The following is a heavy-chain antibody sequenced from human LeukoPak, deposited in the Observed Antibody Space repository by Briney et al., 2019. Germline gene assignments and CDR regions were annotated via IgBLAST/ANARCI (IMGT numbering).Heavy chain of an antibody. Sequence: SETLSLTCTVSGYSISSGYYWGWIRQPPGKGLEWIGSIYHSGSTYYNPSLKSRVTMSLDTSKNQFSLKLTSVTAADTAVYYCARESSSSSGPLIKDYYYMDVWGKGTTVTVSS. CDR2: IYHSGST. CDR1: GYSISSGYY. CDR3: ARESSSSSGPLIKDYYYMDV. V-gene: IGHV4-38-2*02. D-gene: IGHD6-6*01. J-gene: IGHJ6*03.